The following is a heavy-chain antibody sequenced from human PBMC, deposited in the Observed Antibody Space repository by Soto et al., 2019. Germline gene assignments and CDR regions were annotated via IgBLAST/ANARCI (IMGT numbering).Heavy chain of an antibody. V-gene: IGHV4-59*01. D-gene: IGHD5-12*01. J-gene: IGHJ4*01. CDR3: ARDRSDGYKRYFEF. CDR2: ISFSGAT. CDR1: GVSITCYF. Sequence: ASETLSLTCTVSGVSITCYFWSWIRQTPGKGLDWIGSISFSGATYSNPSLKGRAALSVDTSENHLSLTLNSVTSADTAVYFCARDRSDGYKRYFEFWGQGTQVTVSS.